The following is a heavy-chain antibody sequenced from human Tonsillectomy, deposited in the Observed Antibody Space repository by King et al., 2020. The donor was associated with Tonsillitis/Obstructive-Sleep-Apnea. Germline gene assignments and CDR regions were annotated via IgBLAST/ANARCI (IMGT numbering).Heavy chain of an antibody. CDR3: ARGAEPTYYDILTGSYFDY. CDR2: IIPIFNTV. CDR1: GDTFSSYA. V-gene: IGHV1-69*06. D-gene: IGHD3-9*01. Sequence: QLVQSGAEVKKPGSSVKVSCKASGDTFSSYAFRWVRQAPEQGLEWMGGIIPIFNTVNYAQKFQGRVTITVAKSTSTVHMELRSLKSEDTAVYYCARGAEPTYYDILTGSYFDYWGQGTLVTVSS. J-gene: IGHJ4*02.